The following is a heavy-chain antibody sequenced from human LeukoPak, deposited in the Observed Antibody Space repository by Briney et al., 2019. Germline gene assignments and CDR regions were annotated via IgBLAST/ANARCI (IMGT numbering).Heavy chain of an antibody. CDR1: GFDFTSYA. CDR2: ITAGSSYI. Sequence: PGGSLRLSCEVSGFDFTSYAMTWVRQAPWKGLEWVSSITAGSSYIDYTPSVEGRFTISRDNSKNSLFLHMNSLRAEDTALYYCARVGVSATNTPAFDYWGQGTLVTVSS. D-gene: IGHD2-15*01. V-gene: IGHV3-21*01. CDR3: ARVGVSATNTPAFDY. J-gene: IGHJ4*02.